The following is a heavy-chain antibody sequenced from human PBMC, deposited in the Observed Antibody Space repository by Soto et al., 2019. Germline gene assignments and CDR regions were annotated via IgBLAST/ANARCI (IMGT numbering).Heavy chain of an antibody. CDR3: ARDYDSSGYRY. V-gene: IGHV3-53*01. CDR1: GFTAVANY. Sequence: EVQLVESGGGLIQPGGSRRFSCAASGFTAVANYRSGFGQPQGKGLEWASVIYSGGSTYYADSVKGRFTISRDNSKNTLYLQMNSLRAEDTAVYYCARDYDSSGYRYWGQGTLVTVSS. J-gene: IGHJ4*02. CDR2: IYSGGST. D-gene: IGHD3-22*01.